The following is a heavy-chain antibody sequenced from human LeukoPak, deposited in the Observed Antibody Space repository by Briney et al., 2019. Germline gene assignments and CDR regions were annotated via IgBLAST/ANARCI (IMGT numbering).Heavy chain of an antibody. CDR3: ARGRYSSSWYRY. CDR2: IYYSGST. D-gene: IGHD6-13*01. CDR1: GGSISSYC. Sequence: SETLSLTCTVSGGSISSYCWSWIRQPPGKGLEWIGYIYYSGSTNYNTSLKSRVTISVDTSKNQFSLKLSSVTAADTAVYYCARGRYSSSWYRYWGQGTMVTVSS. V-gene: IGHV4-59*01. J-gene: IGHJ4*02.